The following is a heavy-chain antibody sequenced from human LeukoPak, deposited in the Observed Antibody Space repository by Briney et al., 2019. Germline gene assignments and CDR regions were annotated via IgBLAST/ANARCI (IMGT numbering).Heavy chain of an antibody. CDR3: ARGAKYYYYYMDV. Sequence: PGGSLRLSCAASGFTFSDYYMSWIRQAPGKGLEGVSYISSSGSTIYYADSVKGRFTISRDNAKNSLYLQMNSLRAEDTAVYYCARGAKYYYYYMDVWGKGTTVTVSS. V-gene: IGHV3-11*01. CDR2: ISSSGSTI. J-gene: IGHJ6*03. CDR1: GFTFSDYY.